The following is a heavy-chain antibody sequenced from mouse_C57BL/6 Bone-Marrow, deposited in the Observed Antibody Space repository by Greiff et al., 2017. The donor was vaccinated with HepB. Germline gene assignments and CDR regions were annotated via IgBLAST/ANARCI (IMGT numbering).Heavy chain of an antibody. J-gene: IGHJ2*01. CDR2: IYPRDGST. CDR1: GYTFTDHT. CDR3: ARRGYSNLYYFDY. D-gene: IGHD2-5*01. V-gene: IGHV1-78*01. Sequence: VQLVESDAELVKPGASVKISCKVSGYTFTDHTIHWMKQRPEQGLEWIGYIYPRDGSTKYNEKFKGKATLTADKSSSTAYMQLNSLTSEDSAVYFCARRGYSNLYYFDYWGQGTTLTVSS.